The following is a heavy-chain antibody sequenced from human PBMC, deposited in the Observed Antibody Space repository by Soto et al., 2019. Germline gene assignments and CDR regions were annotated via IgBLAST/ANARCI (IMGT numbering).Heavy chain of an antibody. CDR1: GYSFSNYG. CDR2: ISDYNGNT. J-gene: IGHJ6*02. D-gene: IGHD3-10*01. Sequence: QVHLVQSGAEVKKPGASVKVSCKTSGYSFSNYGISWVRQAPGQGLEWLGWISDYNGNTNYAQKFQGRVIMTTHTCTKKAYMVLRSLRFDDAAVYYCARDGYYGSGSYGMDVWGRRTTVTVAS. V-gene: IGHV1-18*01. CDR3: ARDGYYGSGSYGMDV.